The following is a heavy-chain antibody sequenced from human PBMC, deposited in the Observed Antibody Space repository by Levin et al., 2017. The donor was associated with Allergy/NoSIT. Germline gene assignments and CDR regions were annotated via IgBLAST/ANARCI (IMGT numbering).Heavy chain of an antibody. CDR2: IDWDDDK. CDR1: GFSLSTSGMC. D-gene: IGHD5-18*01. CDR3: ARIPYLGHSYGYYYGMDV. V-gene: IGHV2-70*16. Sequence: PSQTLSLTCTVSGFSLSTSGMCVSWVRQPPGKALEWLARIDWDDDKFYSTSLQTRLTISKDTSKNQVVLTMSNMDPVDTATYYCARIPYLGHSYGYYYGMDVWGPGTTVAVSS. J-gene: IGHJ6*02.